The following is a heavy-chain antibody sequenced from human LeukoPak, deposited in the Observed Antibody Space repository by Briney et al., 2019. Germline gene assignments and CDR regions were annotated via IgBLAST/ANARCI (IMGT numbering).Heavy chain of an antibody. CDR3: ASGDYSTFDY. V-gene: IGHV1-18*01. CDR1: GYTFTSYG. J-gene: IGHJ4*02. Sequence: EASVKVSCKASGYTFTSYGISWVRQAPGQGLEWMGWISAYNGNTNYAQKLQGRVTMTTDTSTSTAYMELRGLRPDDTAVYYCASGDYSTFDYWGQGTLVTVSS. CDR2: ISAYNGNT. D-gene: IGHD4-17*01.